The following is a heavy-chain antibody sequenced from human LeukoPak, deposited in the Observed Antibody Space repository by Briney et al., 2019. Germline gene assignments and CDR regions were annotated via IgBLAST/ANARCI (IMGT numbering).Heavy chain of an antibody. CDR1: GGSINNYH. J-gene: IGHJ4*02. D-gene: IGHD6-19*01. Sequence: SETLSLTCAVSGGSINNYHWSWIRQPPGKGLEWIGCFYHSGSTTYNPSLKSRVTISVDASKGVFSLKLDSVTAADTAMYFCASTQQWLAFDYWGQGILVTVSS. CDR2: FYHSGST. CDR3: ASTQQWLAFDY. V-gene: IGHV4-59*03.